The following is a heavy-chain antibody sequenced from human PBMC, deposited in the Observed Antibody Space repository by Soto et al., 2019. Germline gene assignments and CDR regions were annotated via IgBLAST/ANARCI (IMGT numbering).Heavy chain of an antibody. J-gene: IGHJ5*02. D-gene: IGHD6-13*01. CDR3: AKEETSHVSRGYSSSWYGWFDP. CDR2: ASARNSNT. V-gene: IGHV3-23*01. Sequence: EVQLLESGGGLVQPGGSLRLSCAASGFTFSSHVMSWVRQAPGKGLEWVSAASARNSNTYYADSVKGRFTISRDNSKSTVYLRLDSLRVEDTAVYHCAKEETSHVSRGYSSSWYGWFDPWGQGTLVVVSS. CDR1: GFTFSSHV.